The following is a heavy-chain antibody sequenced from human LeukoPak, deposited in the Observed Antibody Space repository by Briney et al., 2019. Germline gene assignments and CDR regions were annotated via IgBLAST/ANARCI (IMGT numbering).Heavy chain of an antibody. V-gene: IGHV6-1*01. CDR2: TYYRSKWYN. CDR3: ARDLTHYYYDSSGYPVGYFDY. D-gene: IGHD3-22*01. CDR1: GDSVSSNSAA. Sequence: SQTLSLTCAISGDSVSSNSAAWNWIRQSPSRGLEWLGRTYYRSKWYNDYAVSVKSRITINPDTSKNQFSLQLNSVTPEDTAVYYCARDLTHYYYDSSGYPVGYFDYWGQGTLVTVSS. J-gene: IGHJ4*02.